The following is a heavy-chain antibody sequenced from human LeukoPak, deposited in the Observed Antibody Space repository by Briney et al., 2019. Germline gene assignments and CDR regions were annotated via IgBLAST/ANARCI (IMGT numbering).Heavy chain of an antibody. CDR3: ARDHGYSYGYHYYYGMDV. D-gene: IGHD5-18*01. V-gene: IGHV3-30-3*01. CDR2: ISYDGSNK. Sequence: GRSLRLSCAASGFTFSSYAMHWVRQAPGKGLEWVAVISYDGSNKYYADSVKGRFTISRDNSKNTLYLQMNSLRAEDTAVYYCARDHGYSYGYHYYYGMDVWGQGTTATVSS. J-gene: IGHJ6*02. CDR1: GFTFSSYA.